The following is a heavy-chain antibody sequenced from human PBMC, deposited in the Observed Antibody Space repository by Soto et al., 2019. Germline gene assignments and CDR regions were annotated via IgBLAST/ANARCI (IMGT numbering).Heavy chain of an antibody. D-gene: IGHD6-19*01. CDR2: ISAYNGNT. J-gene: IGHJ6*02. V-gene: IGHV1-18*01. CDR3: ARDSPKVIAVAGTPYYYGMDV. Sequence: GASVKVSCKASGYTFTSYGISWVRQAPGQGLEWMGWISAYNGNTNYAQKLQGRVTMTTDTSTSTAYMELRSLRSDDTAVYYCARDSPKVIAVAGTPYYYGMDVWGQGTTVTVSS. CDR1: GYTFTSYG.